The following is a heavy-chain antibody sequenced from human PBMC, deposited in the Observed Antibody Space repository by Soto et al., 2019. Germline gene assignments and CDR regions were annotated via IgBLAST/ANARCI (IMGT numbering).Heavy chain of an antibody. D-gene: IGHD1-26*01. CDR3: ARRYKGSYYSATSPFDY. J-gene: IGHJ4*02. V-gene: IGHV4-39*02. Sequence: KTSETLSLTCTVSGDSISSSYYFWGWIRQSPGKGPEWIGTIYYSGNTYYNPSLLSRVTISIDTSENHFSLKLSSVTAADTAVYYCARRYKGSYYSATSPFDYWGPGTLVTVSS. CDR2: IYYSGNT. CDR1: GDSISSSYYF.